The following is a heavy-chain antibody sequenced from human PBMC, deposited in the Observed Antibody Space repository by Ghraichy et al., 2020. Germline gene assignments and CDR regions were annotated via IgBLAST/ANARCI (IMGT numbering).Heavy chain of an antibody. CDR2: IYHSGST. D-gene: IGHD5-24*01. CDR1: GGSISSGGYS. V-gene: IGHV4-30-2*01. CDR3: ARRERDPGNAFDI. J-gene: IGHJ3*02. Sequence: SETLSLTCAVSGGSISSGGYSWSWIRQPPGKGLEWIGYIYHSGSTYYNPSLKSRVTISVDRSKNQFSLKLSSVTAADTAVYYCARRERDPGNAFDIWGQGTMVTVSS.